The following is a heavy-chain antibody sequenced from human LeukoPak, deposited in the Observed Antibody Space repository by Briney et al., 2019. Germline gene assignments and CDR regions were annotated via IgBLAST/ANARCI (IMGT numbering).Heavy chain of an antibody. CDR3: ARDLKPVDI. CDR2: IYYSGST. J-gene: IGHJ3*02. V-gene: IGHV4-59*01. Sequence: PSETLSLTCTVSGGSISSYYWSWIRQPPGKGLEWIGYIYYSGSTNYNPSLKSRVTISVDTSKNQFSLKLSSVTAADTAVYYCARDLKPVDIWGQGTMVTVSS. CDR1: GGSISSYY.